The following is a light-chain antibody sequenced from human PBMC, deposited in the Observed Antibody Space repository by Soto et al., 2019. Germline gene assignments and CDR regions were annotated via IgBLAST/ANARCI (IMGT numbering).Light chain of an antibody. CDR1: SGDVGGSDF. V-gene: IGLV2-11*01. J-gene: IGLJ1*01. CDR3: RSHAGIYTYV. Sequence: QSVLTQPRSVSGSPGQSVTISCTGTSGDVGGSDFVSWYQQHPDTAPKLIIYDVTKRPSGVPDRFSGSKFGNTASLTISGLQAEDEVYYYWRSHAGIYTYVFATGRSVTVL. CDR2: DVT.